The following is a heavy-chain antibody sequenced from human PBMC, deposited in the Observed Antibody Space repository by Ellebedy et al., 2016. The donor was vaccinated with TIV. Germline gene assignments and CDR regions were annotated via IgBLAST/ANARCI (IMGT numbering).Heavy chain of an antibody. D-gene: IGHD3-22*01. Sequence: AASVKVSCKASGYTFTGYYIHWVRQAPGQGLEWVAWINPNSGDTDYAQNLQGRVPVTGDTSISTAYMELSRLISEDTAVYYCVRDLTNYGSSSYWGQGTLVTVSS. J-gene: IGHJ4*02. CDR3: VRDLTNYGSSSY. V-gene: IGHV1-2*02. CDR2: INPNSGDT. CDR1: GYTFTGYY.